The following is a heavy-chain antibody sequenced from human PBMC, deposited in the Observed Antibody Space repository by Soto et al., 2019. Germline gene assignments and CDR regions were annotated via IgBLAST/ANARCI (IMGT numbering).Heavy chain of an antibody. Sequence: GGSLRLSCTASGFTFGDYAMSWFRQAPGKGLEWVGFIRSKAYGGTTEYAASVKGRFTISRDDSKSIAYLQMNSLKTEDTAVYYCTREPEPSGLDNDYWGQGTLVTVSS. CDR1: GFTFGDYA. D-gene: IGHD6-19*01. CDR2: IRSKAYGGTT. V-gene: IGHV3-49*03. J-gene: IGHJ4*02. CDR3: TREPEPSGLDNDY.